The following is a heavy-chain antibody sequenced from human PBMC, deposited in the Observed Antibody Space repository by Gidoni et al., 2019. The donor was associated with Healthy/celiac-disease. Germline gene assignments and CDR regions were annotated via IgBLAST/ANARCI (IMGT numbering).Heavy chain of an antibody. CDR3: AREGYCSGGSCSHSAWFDP. CDR1: GYTFTSYG. V-gene: IGHV1-18*01. D-gene: IGHD2-15*01. CDR2: ISAYNGNT. J-gene: IGHJ5*02. Sequence: QVQLVQSGAEVKKPGASVNVSCKASGYTFTSYGISWVGQAPGQGREWMGWISAYNGNTNYAQKLQGRVTMTTDTSTSTAYMELRSLRSDDTAVYYCAREGYCSGGSCSHSAWFDPWGQGTLVTVSS.